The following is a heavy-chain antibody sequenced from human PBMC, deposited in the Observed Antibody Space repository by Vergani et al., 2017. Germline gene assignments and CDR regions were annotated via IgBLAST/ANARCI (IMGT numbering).Heavy chain of an antibody. D-gene: IGHD6-6*01. CDR1: GFTFSSYW. Sequence: EVQLVESGGGLVQPGGSLRLSCAASGFTFSSYWMHWVRQAPGKGLVWVSRINSDGSSTSYADSVKGRFTISRDNAKNTLYLQMNSLRAEDTAVYYCARHGRSSSSYYYYYGMDVWGQGTTVTVSS. CDR2: INSDGSST. CDR3: ARHGRSSSSYYYYYGMDV. V-gene: IGHV3-74*01. J-gene: IGHJ6*02.